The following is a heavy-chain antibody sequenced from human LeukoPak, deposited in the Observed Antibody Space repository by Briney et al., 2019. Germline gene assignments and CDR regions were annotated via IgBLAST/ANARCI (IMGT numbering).Heavy chain of an antibody. Sequence: GGSLRLSCAASGFTFTTYAMSWVRQAPGKGLEWVSGISGSGGSTYHADSVKGRFTISRDNSKNTVYLQMNSLRAEDTAVYYCANDAPEYCSGDSCYPDYWGQGTLVTVSS. J-gene: IGHJ4*02. CDR2: ISGSGGST. CDR3: ANDAPEYCSGDSCYPDY. D-gene: IGHD2-15*01. CDR1: GFTFTTYA. V-gene: IGHV3-23*01.